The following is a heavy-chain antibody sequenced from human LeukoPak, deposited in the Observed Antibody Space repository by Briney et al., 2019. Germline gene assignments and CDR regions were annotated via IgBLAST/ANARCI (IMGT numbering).Heavy chain of an antibody. CDR1: GFTFSNYG. CDR2: ITGRGEST. CDR3: AKGGLTY. Sequence: GGSLRLSCAASGFTFSNYGMNWVRQAPGKGLEWVSGITGRGESTYYADSVKGRFTISRDNSKNTLYLQMNSLRAEDTTVYYCAKGGLTYWGQGTLVTVSS. V-gene: IGHV3-23*01. J-gene: IGHJ4*02. D-gene: IGHD6-25*01.